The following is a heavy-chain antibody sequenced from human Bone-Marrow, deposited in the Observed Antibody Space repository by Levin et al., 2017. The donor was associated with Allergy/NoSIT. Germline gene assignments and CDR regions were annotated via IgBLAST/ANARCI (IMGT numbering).Heavy chain of an antibody. Sequence: GGSLRLSCAASGFAFSNFAMHWVRQAPGKGLEWVALISKDGSDKYYEDSVKGRFTVSRDNSKNMFYLQMNSLRAEDTAMYYCAKDRWEFTRYFDSWGQGTLVTVSS. J-gene: IGHJ4*02. D-gene: IGHD3-10*01. CDR3: AKDRWEFTRYFDS. V-gene: IGHV3-30*18. CDR1: GFAFSNFA. CDR2: ISKDGSDK.